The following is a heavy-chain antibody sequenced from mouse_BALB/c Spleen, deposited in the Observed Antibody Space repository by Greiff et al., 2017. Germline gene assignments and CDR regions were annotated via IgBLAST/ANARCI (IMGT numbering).Heavy chain of an antibody. J-gene: IGHJ4*01. CDR3: AREAWYGSSYKFDYAMDY. CDR1: GFNIKDTY. Sequence: EVQLQQSGAELVKPGASVKLSCTASGFNIKDTYMHWVKQRPEQGLEWIGRIDPANGNTKYDPKFQGKATITADTSSNTAYLQLSSLTSEDTAVYYCAREAWYGSSYKFDYAMDYWGQGTSVTVSA. D-gene: IGHD1-1*01. V-gene: IGHV14-3*02. CDR2: IDPANGNT.